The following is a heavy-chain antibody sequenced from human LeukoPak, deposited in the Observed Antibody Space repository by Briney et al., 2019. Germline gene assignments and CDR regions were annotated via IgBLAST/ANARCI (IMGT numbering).Heavy chain of an antibody. Sequence: SETLSLTCAVSGGSISSSNWWSWVRQPPGKGLEWIGEIYHSGSTYYNPSLKSRVTISVDTSKNQLSLKLSSVTAADTAVYYCARHGYYDSSGYYRPFDYWGQGTLVTVSS. CDR2: IYHSGST. CDR3: ARHGYYDSSGYYRPFDY. V-gene: IGHV4-4*02. CDR1: GGSISSSNW. D-gene: IGHD3-22*01. J-gene: IGHJ4*02.